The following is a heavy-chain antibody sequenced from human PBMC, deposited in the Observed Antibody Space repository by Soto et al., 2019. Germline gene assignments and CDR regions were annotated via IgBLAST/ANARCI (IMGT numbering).Heavy chain of an antibody. D-gene: IGHD6-6*01. CDR1: GFTFSSYG. Sequence: LSLTCAASGFTFSSYGMHWVRQAPGKGLEWVAVIWYDGSNKYYADSVKGRFTISRDNSKNTLYLQMNSLRAEDTAVYYCARDLLPYSSSSEGNYYYGMDVWGQGTTVTVSS. J-gene: IGHJ6*02. CDR3: ARDLLPYSSSSEGNYYYGMDV. V-gene: IGHV3-33*01. CDR2: IWYDGSNK.